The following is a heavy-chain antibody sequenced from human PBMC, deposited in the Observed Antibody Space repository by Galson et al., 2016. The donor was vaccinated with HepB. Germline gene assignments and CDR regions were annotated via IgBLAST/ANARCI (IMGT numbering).Heavy chain of an antibody. Sequence: SLRLSCAASGFTCSRYEMNWVRQAPGKGLEWVSYISSSGTTIYYADSVKGRCTISRDNAKNSLYLQMNSLRAEDTAVYYCAREPGRLDDLLTGPPKNPDYWGQGTLVTVSS. J-gene: IGHJ4*02. CDR3: AREPGRLDDLLTGPPKNPDY. V-gene: IGHV3-48*03. CDR1: GFTCSRYE. CDR2: ISSSGTTI. D-gene: IGHD3-9*01.